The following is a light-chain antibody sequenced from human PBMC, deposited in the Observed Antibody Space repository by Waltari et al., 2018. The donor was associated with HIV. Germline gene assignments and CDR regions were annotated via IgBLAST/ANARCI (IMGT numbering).Light chain of an antibody. CDR1: SSYVWAYNL. Sequence: QTALTQPASVSGSPGQSITISCTGTSSYVWAYNLFSWYQQHPGKAPILIIYDVSERPAGVSNRFTGSKSGNTASLTISGLQAEDEADYYCCSYVSEIVPCVFGGGTKLTVL. CDR2: DVS. V-gene: IGLV2-23*02. CDR3: CSYVSEIVPCV. J-gene: IGLJ3*02.